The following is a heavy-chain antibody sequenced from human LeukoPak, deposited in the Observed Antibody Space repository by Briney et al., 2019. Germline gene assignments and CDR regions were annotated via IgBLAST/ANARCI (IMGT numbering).Heavy chain of an antibody. CDR2: INAGNGNT. J-gene: IGHJ4*02. Sequence: ASVKVSCKASGYSFTSYDMHWVRQAPGQRLEWMGWINAGNGNTKYSQKFQGRVTITRDTSASTAYMELSSLRSEDTAVYYCARGRYGSGSYYTLDYWGQGTLVTVSS. CDR1: GYSFTSYD. CDR3: ARGRYGSGSYYTLDY. D-gene: IGHD3-10*01. V-gene: IGHV1-3*01.